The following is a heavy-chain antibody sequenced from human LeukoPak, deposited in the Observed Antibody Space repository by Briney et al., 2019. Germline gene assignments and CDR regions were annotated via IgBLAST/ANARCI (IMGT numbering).Heavy chain of an antibody. CDR3: ASRPFLYGFRTYFDN. D-gene: IGHD3-10*01. V-gene: IGHV4-34*01. CDR1: GGSFSAFH. CDR2: MKQSGTP. Sequence: SETLSLTCAVYGGSFSAFHWNWIRQSPAKGLEWLGEMKQSGTPRYDPSLQSRVTISVDKSKNQFSLNVRSVTAADTAVYYCASRPFLYGFRTYFDNWAQGTLVTVSS. J-gene: IGHJ4*02.